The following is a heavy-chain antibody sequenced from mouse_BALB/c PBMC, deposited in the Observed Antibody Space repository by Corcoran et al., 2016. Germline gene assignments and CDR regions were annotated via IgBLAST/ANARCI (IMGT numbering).Heavy chain of an antibody. CDR1: GYTFTDYN. D-gene: IGHD2-1*01. CDR3: ARGYGNYGAWFAY. J-gene: IGHJ3*01. Sequence: EVLLQQSGPELVKPGASVKIPRKASGYTFTDYNMDWVKQSHGKSLEWIGDINPNNGGTIYNQKFKGKATLTVDKSSSTAYMELRSLTSEDTAVYYCARGYGNYGAWFAYWGQGTLVTVSA. CDR2: INPNNGGT. V-gene: IGHV1-18*01.